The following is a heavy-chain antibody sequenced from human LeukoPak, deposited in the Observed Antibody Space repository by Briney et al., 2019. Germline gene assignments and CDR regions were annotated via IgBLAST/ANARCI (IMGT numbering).Heavy chain of an antibody. V-gene: IGHV3-21*01. CDR2: ISSSSSYI. J-gene: IGHJ4*02. D-gene: IGHD6-13*01. Sequence: GGSLRLSCATSGFTFSNAWMNWVRQAPGKGLEWVSSISSSSSYIYYADSVKGRFTISRDNAKNSLYLQMNSLRAEGTAVYYCASYPVLIAAASTWIDYWGQGTLVTVSS. CDR1: GFTFSNAW. CDR3: ASYPVLIAAASTWIDY.